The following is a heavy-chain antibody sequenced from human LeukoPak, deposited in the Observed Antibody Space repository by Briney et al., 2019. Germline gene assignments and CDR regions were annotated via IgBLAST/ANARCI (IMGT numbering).Heavy chain of an antibody. V-gene: IGHV1-46*01. CDR2: INPSGDST. Sequence: ASVKVSCKASGYTFTNSYIHWVRQAPGQGLEWMGIINPSGDSTSYAQKFQGRVTMTRDTSISTAYMELSSLRSDDTAVYYCARGRSGYDTAKVYYFDYWGQGTLVTVSS. D-gene: IGHD5-12*01. CDR1: GYTFTNSY. J-gene: IGHJ4*02. CDR3: ARGRSGYDTAKVYYFDY.